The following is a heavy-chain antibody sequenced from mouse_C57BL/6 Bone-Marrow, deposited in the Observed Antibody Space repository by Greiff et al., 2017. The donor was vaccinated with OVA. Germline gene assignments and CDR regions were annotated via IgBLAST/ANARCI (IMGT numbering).Heavy chain of an antibody. CDR2: IYWDDDK. J-gene: IGHJ2*01. Sequence: QVQLKESGPGILQSSQTLSLTCSFSGFSLSTSGMGVSWIRQPSGKGLEWLAHIYWDDDKRYNPSLKSRLTISKDTSRNQVFLKITSVDTADTATYDCARRSITTGVEHYFDYWGQGTTLTVSS. CDR1: GFSLSTSGMG. D-gene: IGHD1-1*01. CDR3: ARRSITTGVEHYFDY. V-gene: IGHV8-12*01.